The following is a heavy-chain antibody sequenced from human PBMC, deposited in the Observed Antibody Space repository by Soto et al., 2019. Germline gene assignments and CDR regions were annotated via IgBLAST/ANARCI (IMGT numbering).Heavy chain of an antibody. Sequence: TVSCTVSGYTFPNYGISWVRQAPGQALEWMGWISAYNGNTNYAQKLQGRVTMTTDTSTSTAYMELRSLRSDDTAVYYCARDHPPDSGSLAYYYYGMDVWGQGTTVTVYS. J-gene: IGHJ6*02. CDR1: GYTFPNYG. D-gene: IGHD1-26*01. CDR2: ISAYNGNT. V-gene: IGHV1-18*01. CDR3: ARDHPPDSGSLAYYYYGMDV.